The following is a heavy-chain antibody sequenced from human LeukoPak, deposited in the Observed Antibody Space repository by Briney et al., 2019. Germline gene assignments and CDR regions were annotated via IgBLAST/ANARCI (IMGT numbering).Heavy chain of an antibody. CDR1: VGSFSGYY. CDR3: ARGLGYDFWSGYYFWFDP. CDR2: INHSGST. D-gene: IGHD3-3*01. V-gene: IGHV4-34*01. Sequence: SETLSLTCAVYVGSFSGYYWSWIRQPPGKGLERIGEINHSGSTNYNPSLKSRVTISVDTSKNQFSLKLSSVTAADTAVYYCARGLGYDFWSGYYFWFDPWGQGTLVTVSS. J-gene: IGHJ5*02.